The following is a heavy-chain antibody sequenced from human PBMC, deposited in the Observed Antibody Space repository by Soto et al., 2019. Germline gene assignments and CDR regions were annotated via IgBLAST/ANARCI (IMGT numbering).Heavy chain of an antibody. D-gene: IGHD7-27*01. CDR3: ARGGASTGEAPSDY. V-gene: IGHV3-30-3*01. Sequence: QVQLVESGGGVVQPGRSLRLSCAASGFTFSSYAMHWVRQAPGKGLEWVAVISYDGSNKYYADSVKGRFTISRDNSKNTLYLQMNSLRAEDTAVYYCARGGASTGEAPSDYWGQGTLDTVSS. CDR2: ISYDGSNK. CDR1: GFTFSSYA. J-gene: IGHJ4*02.